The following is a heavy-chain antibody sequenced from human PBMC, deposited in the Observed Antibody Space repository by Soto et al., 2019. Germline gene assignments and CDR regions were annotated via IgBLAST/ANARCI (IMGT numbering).Heavy chain of an antibody. CDR1: GFTFSSYG. J-gene: IGHJ3*02. Sequence: GGSLRLSCAASGFTFSSYGMHWVRQAPGKGLEWVAVISYDRSNKYYADSVKGRFTISRDNSKNTLYLQMNSLRAEDTAVYYCAKLPTPNDYYGSGSYYNYDAFDIWGQGTMVTVSS. V-gene: IGHV3-30*18. CDR2: ISYDRSNK. D-gene: IGHD3-10*01. CDR3: AKLPTPNDYYGSGSYYNYDAFDI.